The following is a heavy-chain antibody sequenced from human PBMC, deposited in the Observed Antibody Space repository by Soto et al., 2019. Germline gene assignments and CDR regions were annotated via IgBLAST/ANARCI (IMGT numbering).Heavy chain of an antibody. CDR3: ARGGRVVVTANRAFDI. Sequence: LSLTCTVSGGSISSGDYYWSWIRQPPGKGLEWIGYIYYSGSTYYNPSLKSRVTISVDTSKNQFSLKLSSVTAADTAVYYCARGGRVVVTANRAFDIWGQGTMVTVSS. D-gene: IGHD2-21*02. CDR1: GGSISSGDYY. V-gene: IGHV4-30-4*01. CDR2: IYYSGST. J-gene: IGHJ3*02.